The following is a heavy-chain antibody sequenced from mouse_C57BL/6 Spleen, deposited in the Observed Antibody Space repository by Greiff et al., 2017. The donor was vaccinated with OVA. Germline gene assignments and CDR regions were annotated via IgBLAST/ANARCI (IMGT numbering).Heavy chain of an antibody. CDR1: GFTFSSYG. CDR3: ARHAGLFDY. J-gene: IGHJ2*01. Sequence: EVQLMESGGDLVKPGGSLKLSCAASGFTFSSYGMSWVRQTPDKRLEWVATISSGGSYTYYPDSVKGRFTSSRDNAKNTLYLQMSSLKSEDTAMYYCARHAGLFDYWGQGTTLTVSS. V-gene: IGHV5-6*01. D-gene: IGHD3-3*01. CDR2: ISSGGSYT.